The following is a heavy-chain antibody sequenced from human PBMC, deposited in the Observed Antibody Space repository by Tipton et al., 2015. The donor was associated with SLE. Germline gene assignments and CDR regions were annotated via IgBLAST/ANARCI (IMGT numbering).Heavy chain of an antibody. Sequence: LSLTCSVSGGSISNYYCSWIRQPPGKGLEWIGYIYYSGSTNYNPSLKSRVTISVDTSKNQFSLKLSSVTAADTAVYYCRGYYDSSGYYYTGLRTSYLDYWGQGTLVTVSS. J-gene: IGHJ4*02. CDR2: IYYSGST. V-gene: IGHV4-59*08. CDR1: GGSISNYY. D-gene: IGHD3-22*01. CDR3: RGYYDSSGYYYTGLRTSYLDY.